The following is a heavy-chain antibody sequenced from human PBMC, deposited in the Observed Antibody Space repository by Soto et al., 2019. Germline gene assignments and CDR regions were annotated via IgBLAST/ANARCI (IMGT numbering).Heavy chain of an antibody. CDR1: GASLGSSY. J-gene: IGHJ4*01. V-gene: IGHV4-59*01. CDR3: ARVPTMTQLVY. CDR2: IFYSGSN. D-gene: IGHD4-17*01. Sequence: LSLTCTVSGASLGSSYWSWIRQPPGKGLEWIGYIFYSGSNNYSPSLTSRVSMSIDTSKNQFSLNLRSVTAADTAVYFCARVPTMTQLVYWIHGPPVTAS.